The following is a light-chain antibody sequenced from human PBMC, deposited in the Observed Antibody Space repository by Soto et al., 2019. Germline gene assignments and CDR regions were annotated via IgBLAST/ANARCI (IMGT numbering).Light chain of an antibody. V-gene: IGKV1-5*03. CDR1: QSVSSW. CDR3: QQYNSYPLT. J-gene: IGKJ4*01. Sequence: DIQMTQSPSTLSASVGDRVTITCRASQSVSSWLAWYQLKPGKAPYLLTYKASSLDSGVPSRFGGSGSGTEFTLTISSLQPDDFAPYSCQQYNSYPLTFGGGTKVEIK. CDR2: KAS.